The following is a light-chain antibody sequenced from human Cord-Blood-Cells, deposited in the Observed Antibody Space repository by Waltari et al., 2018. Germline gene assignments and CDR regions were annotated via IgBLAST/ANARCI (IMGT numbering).Light chain of an antibody. Sequence: QAVLTQPSSLSASPGASASLTCTLRSGINVGTYRIYWYQQKPGSPPQYLLSYKSDSDKHPGSGVPSLFSGSKDASANAGILLISGLQSEDEADYYCMIWHSSAWVFGGGTKLTVL. J-gene: IGLJ3*02. CDR1: SGINVGTYR. V-gene: IGLV5-45*02. CDR3: MIWHSSAWV. CDR2: YKSDSDK.